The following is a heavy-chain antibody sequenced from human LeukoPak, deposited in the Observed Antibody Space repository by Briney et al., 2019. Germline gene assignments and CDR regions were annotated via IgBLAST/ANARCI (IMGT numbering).Heavy chain of an antibody. D-gene: IGHD1-26*01. CDR3: ARDQGVGGTLGLYDY. V-gene: IGHV3-30*03. CDR1: GFTVSSNY. CDR2: ISNDGNKK. Sequence: PGGSLRLSCAASGFTVSSNYMSWVRQAPGKGLEYVAVISNDGNKKYYAESVKGRFTISRDNSKNTLDLQMNSLRYEDTALYYCARDQGVGGTLGLYDYWGQGTLVTVSS. J-gene: IGHJ4*02.